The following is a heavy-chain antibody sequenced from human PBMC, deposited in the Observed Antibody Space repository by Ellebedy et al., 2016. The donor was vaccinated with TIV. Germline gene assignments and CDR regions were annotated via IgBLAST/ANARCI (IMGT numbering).Heavy chain of an antibody. CDR3: ARDAAGNGGKLDY. CDR2: IGGGGGSA. Sequence: PGGSLRLSCTGSGFTFSSYAMTWVRQSPGKGLEWVSGIGGGGGSANYGDSLKGRFTISRDNSKNTLYLQMNSLRADDTAVYYCARDAAGNGGKLDYWGQGALVTVSS. CDR1: GFTFSSYA. V-gene: IGHV3-23*01. D-gene: IGHD4-23*01. J-gene: IGHJ4*02.